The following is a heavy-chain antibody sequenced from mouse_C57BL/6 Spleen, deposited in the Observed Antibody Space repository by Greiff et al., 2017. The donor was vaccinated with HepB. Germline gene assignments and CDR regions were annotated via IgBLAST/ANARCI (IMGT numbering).Heavy chain of an antibody. V-gene: IGHV6-6*01. J-gene: IGHJ4*01. CDR2: IRNKANNHAT. CDR3: TSALYYDGSSFYAMDY. CDR1: GFTFSDAW. Sequence: EVQRVESGGGLVQPGGSMKLSCAASGFTFSDAWMDWVRQSPEKGLEWVAEIRNKANNHATYYAESVKGRFTISRDDSKSSVYLQMNSLRAEDTGIYYCTSALYYDGSSFYAMDYWGQGTSVTVSS. D-gene: IGHD1-1*01.